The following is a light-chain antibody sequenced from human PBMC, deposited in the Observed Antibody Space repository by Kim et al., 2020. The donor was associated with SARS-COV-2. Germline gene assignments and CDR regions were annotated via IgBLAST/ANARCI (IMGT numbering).Light chain of an antibody. Sequence: DIQMTQSPSSLSASVGDTVTITCRASQDITSYVAWYQQKPGKAPKLLIYAASTLQTGVPSRFSGSGSGTDFALTSSRLPHDDVTTYYHKQFKTLPYIFGQGTKLEI. J-gene: IGKJ2*01. CDR1: QDITSY. V-gene: IGKV1-39*01. CDR2: AAS. CDR3: KQFKTLPYI.